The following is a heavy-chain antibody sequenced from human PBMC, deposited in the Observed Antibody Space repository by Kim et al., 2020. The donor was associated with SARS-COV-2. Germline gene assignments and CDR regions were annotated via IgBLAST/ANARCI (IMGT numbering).Heavy chain of an antibody. V-gene: IGHV3-23*01. Sequence: GGSLRLSCAASGFTFGSYDMSWVRQTPGKGLEWVAGISDGGGRKNYADFVEGRFTISRDNSKKRLYLQMNSLRVEDTAVYFCAKVLRSGHGCAYFYY. CDR3: AKVLRSGHGCAYFYY. D-gene: IGHD3-3*01. J-gene: IGHJ4*01. CDR2: ISDGGGRK. CDR1: GFTFGSYD.